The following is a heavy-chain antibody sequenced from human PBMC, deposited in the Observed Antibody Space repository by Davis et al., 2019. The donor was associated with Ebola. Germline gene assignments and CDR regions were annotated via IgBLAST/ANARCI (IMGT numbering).Heavy chain of an antibody. CDR3: AKEVAAAGGVYYYYYYGMDV. CDR1: GFTFSSYA. J-gene: IGHJ6*02. D-gene: IGHD6-13*01. Sequence: GESLKISCAASGFTFSSYAMSWVRQAPGKGLEWVSAISGSGGSTYYADSVKGRFTISRDNSKNTLYLQMNSLRAEDTAVYCAKEVAAAGGVYYYYYYGMDVWGQGTTVTVSS. V-gene: IGHV3-23*01. CDR2: ISGSGGST.